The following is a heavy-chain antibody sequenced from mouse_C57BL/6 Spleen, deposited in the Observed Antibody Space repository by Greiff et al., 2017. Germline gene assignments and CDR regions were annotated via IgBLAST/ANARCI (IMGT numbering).Heavy chain of an antibody. D-gene: IGHD1-1*01. CDR3: ARNYYGSSDY. Sequence: VQWVESGAELVRPGTSVKVSCKASGYAFTNYLIEWVKQRPGQGLEWIGVINPGSGGTNYNEKFKGKATLTADKSSSTAYMQLSSLTSEDSAVYFCARNYYGSSDYWGQGTTLTVSS. CDR1: GYAFTNYL. CDR2: INPGSGGT. J-gene: IGHJ2*01. V-gene: IGHV1-54*01.